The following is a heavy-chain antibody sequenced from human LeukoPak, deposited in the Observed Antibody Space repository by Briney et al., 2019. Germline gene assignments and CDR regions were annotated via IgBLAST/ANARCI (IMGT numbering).Heavy chain of an antibody. CDR1: GGTFSSYA. CDR2: IIPIFGTA. D-gene: IGHD5-18*01. V-gene: IGHV1-69*05. Sequence: SVKVSCKASGGTFSSYAISWVRQAPGQGLEWMGGIIPIFGTANYAQKFQGRVTITTDESTSTAYMELSSLRSEDTAVYYCARQGGYSYGATRNFDYWGQGTLVTVSS. J-gene: IGHJ4*02. CDR3: ARQGGYSYGATRNFDY.